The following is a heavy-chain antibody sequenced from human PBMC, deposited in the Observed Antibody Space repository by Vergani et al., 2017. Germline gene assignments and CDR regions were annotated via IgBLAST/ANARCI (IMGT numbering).Heavy chain of an antibody. CDR3: ARGWRGRWLQLPY. Sequence: QVQLQQWGAGLLKPSETLSLTCAVYGGSFSGYYWSWIRQPPGKGLEWIGEINHSGSTNYNPSLKSRVTKSVDTSKNQFSLKLSSVTAADTAVYYCARGWRGRWLQLPYWGQGTLVTVSS. V-gene: IGHV4-34*01. D-gene: IGHD5-24*01. J-gene: IGHJ4*02. CDR2: INHSGST. CDR1: GGSFSGYY.